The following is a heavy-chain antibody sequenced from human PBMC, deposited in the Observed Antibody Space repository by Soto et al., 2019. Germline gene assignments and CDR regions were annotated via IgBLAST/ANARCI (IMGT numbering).Heavy chain of an antibody. J-gene: IGHJ4*02. CDR3: AKDTKSSYDFWSGYGYYFDY. D-gene: IGHD3-3*01. V-gene: IGHV3-23*01. Sequence: VQLLESGGGLVQPGGSLRLSCAASGFTFSSYAMSWVRQAPGKGLEWVSAISGSGGSTYYANSVKGRFTISRDNSKNTLYLQMNSLRAEDTAVYYCAKDTKSSYDFWSGYGYYFDYWGQGTLVTVSS. CDR1: GFTFSSYA. CDR2: ISGSGGST.